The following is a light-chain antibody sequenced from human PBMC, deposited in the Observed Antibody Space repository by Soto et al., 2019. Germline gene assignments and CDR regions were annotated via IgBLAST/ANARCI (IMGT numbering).Light chain of an antibody. V-gene: IGKV3-11*01. J-gene: IGKJ5*01. CDR3: QQRHMWPIT. Sequence: VVLTQSPVTLSLSPGERATLSCRASQSFRGLLAWYQQKHGQAPRLLIYDAYNRDTGIPPRFSGSGSGTDCTLTISSLEPEDSEVYYCQQRHMWPITFGQGTRLEIK. CDR1: QSFRGL. CDR2: DAY.